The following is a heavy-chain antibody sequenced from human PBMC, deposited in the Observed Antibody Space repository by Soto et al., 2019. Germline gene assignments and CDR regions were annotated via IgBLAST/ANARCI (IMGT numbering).Heavy chain of an antibody. D-gene: IGHD2-15*01. CDR2: INAGNGNT. Sequence: GASVKVSCKASGYTFTSYAMHWVRQAPGQRLEWMGWINAGNGNTKYSQKFQGRVTITRDTSTSTAYMELRSLRSEDTAVYYCARVNCSGGSCYFFWFDPWGQGTLVTVSS. CDR1: GYTFTSYA. V-gene: IGHV1-3*01. J-gene: IGHJ5*02. CDR3: ARVNCSGGSCYFFWFDP.